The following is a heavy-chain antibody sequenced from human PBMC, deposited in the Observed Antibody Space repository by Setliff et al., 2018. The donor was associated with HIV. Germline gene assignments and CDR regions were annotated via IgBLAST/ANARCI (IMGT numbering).Heavy chain of an antibody. CDR2: SYYSGSA. CDR1: DGYISGGDYY. D-gene: IGHD3-10*01. J-gene: IGHJ4*02. Sequence: TLSLTCTVSDGYISGGDYYWTWIRQPPGKGLEWIGHSYYSGSAHYNASLKSRVTMSVDMSNNQFSLKLRSVTAADTAVYYCARWTYYHASGSYRGKFDYWGQGTLVTVSS. CDR3: ARWTYYHASGSYRGKFDY. V-gene: IGHV4-30-4*08.